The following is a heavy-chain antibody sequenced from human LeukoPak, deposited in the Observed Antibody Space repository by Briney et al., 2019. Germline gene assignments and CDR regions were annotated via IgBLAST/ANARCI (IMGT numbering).Heavy chain of an antibody. CDR1: GFTFSNYW. CDR2: IKQDGIEK. D-gene: IGHD3-3*01. J-gene: IGHJ4*02. CDR3: ARDSEAPNYDFWSGYFGYFDY. Sequence: GGSLRLSCAASGFTFSNYWMSWVRQAPGKGLEWVANIKQDGIEKHSVDSVKGRFTISRDNAKNSLYLQMNSLRAEDTAVYYCARDSEAPNYDFWSGYFGYFDYWGQGTLVTVSS. V-gene: IGHV3-7*01.